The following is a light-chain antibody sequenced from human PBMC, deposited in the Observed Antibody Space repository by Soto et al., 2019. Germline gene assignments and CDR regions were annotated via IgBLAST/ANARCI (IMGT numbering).Light chain of an antibody. CDR1: TSDIGAYKY. CDR3: SSFTTSSTQV. CDR2: DVN. J-gene: IGLJ1*01. V-gene: IGLV2-14*03. Sequence: QSALTQPAAVSGSPGQSITISCSGTTSDIGAYKYVSWFQHHPGAAPKLIISDVNSRPSGVSSRFSGSKSGNTASLTIAGLQTEDEADYYCSSFTTSSTQVFGTGTKVTVL.